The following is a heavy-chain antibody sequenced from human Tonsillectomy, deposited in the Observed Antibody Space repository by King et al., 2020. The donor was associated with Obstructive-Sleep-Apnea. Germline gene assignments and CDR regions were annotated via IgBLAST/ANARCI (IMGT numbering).Heavy chain of an antibody. J-gene: IGHJ6*02. CDR2: ISSSSSYI. D-gene: IGHD2-15*01. CDR3: ARGIVVGEYYSGMVV. V-gene: IGHV3-21*01. Sequence: QLVQSGGGLVKPGGSLRLSCAASGFTFSSYSMNWVRQAPGKGLEWGSSISSSSSYIYYADSVKGRFTISRDNAKNSLYLQMNSLRAEDTAVYYCARGIVVGEYYSGMVVWGQGPTVTVSS. CDR1: GFTFSSYS.